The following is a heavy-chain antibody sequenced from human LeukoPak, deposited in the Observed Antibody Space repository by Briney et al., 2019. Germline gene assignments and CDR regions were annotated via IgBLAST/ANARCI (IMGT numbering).Heavy chain of an antibody. Sequence: GGSLRLSCAASGFTFSNYWMHWVRQAPGKGLVWVSRIKSDGTITSYADSVKGRFTTSRDNANNTLYLQMNSLRAEDTAVYYCARDPFYGDADLDSWGQGTLVTVSS. D-gene: IGHD4-17*01. CDR1: GFTFSNYW. J-gene: IGHJ4*02. CDR3: ARDPFYGDADLDS. CDR2: IKSDGTIT. V-gene: IGHV3-74*01.